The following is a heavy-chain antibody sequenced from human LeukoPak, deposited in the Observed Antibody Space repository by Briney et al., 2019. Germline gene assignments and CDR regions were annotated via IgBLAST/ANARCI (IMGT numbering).Heavy chain of an antibody. D-gene: IGHD6-13*01. J-gene: IGHJ6*03. CDR1: GGSISSGSYY. CDR3: ARDRPGRAAAGRFHYYMDV. CDR2: IYTSGST. Sequence: PSQTLSLTCTVSGGSISSGSYYWSWIRQPAGKGLEWIGRIYTSGSTNYNPSLKSRVTISVDTSKNQFSLKLSSVTAADTAVYYCARDRPGRAAAGRFHYYMDVWGKGTTVTISS. V-gene: IGHV4-61*02.